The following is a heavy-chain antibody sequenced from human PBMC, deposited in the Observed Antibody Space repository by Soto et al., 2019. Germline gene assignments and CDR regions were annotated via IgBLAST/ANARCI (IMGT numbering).Heavy chain of an antibody. D-gene: IGHD6-19*01. CDR2: ISYDGSNK. CDR3: GRGAVRLYFDD. Sequence: GGSLRLSSAPSGFTFSSYAMHCIRQAPGKGLEWVAVISYDGSNKYYADSVKGRSTISRDNSKNTLYLQMDSLRAEDTAVYYCGRGAVRLYFDDWGQGRLV. CDR1: GFTFSSYA. V-gene: IGHV3-30-3*01. J-gene: IGHJ4*02.